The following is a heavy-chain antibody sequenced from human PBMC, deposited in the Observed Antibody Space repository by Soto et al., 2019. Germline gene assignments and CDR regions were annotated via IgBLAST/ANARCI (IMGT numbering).Heavy chain of an antibody. CDR3: ARDGYCSGGSCYSVPVFDY. J-gene: IGHJ4*02. V-gene: IGHV3-33*01. CDR1: GFTFSSYG. CDR2: IWYDGSNK. Sequence: GGSLRLSCAASGFTFSSYGMHWVRQAPGKGLEWVAVIWYDGSNKYYADSVKGRFTISRDNSKNMLYLQMNSLRAEDTAVYYCARDGYCSGGSCYSVPVFDYWGQGT. D-gene: IGHD2-15*01.